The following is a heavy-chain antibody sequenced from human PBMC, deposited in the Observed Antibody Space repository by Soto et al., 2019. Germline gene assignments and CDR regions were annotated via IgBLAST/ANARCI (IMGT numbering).Heavy chain of an antibody. Sequence: SVKVSCKASGFTFTSSAVQWVRQARGQRLEWIGWIVVGSGNTSYAQKFQERVTITRDMSTSTAYMELSSLRSEDTAVYYCAAGVWFGEKEFDYWGQGTLVTVSS. J-gene: IGHJ4*02. CDR1: GFTFTSSA. CDR3: AAGVWFGEKEFDY. V-gene: IGHV1-58*01. D-gene: IGHD3-10*01. CDR2: IVVGSGNT.